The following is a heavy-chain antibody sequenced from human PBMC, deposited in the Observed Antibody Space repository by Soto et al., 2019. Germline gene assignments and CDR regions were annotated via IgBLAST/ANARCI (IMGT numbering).Heavy chain of an antibody. V-gene: IGHV3-23*01. CDR3: AKDHLGGAVADSFDY. J-gene: IGHJ4*02. CDR1: GFTFNGYA. D-gene: IGHD6-19*01. CDR2: VTSGGTTT. Sequence: EVQLLESGGGLVQPGGSLRLSCTASGFTFNGYAMNWVRQAPGKGLEWVSAVTSGGTTTYYADSVKGRFTISRDNSRSMVYLQMNRLGVEDTAIYYCAKDHLGGAVADSFDYWGRGTLVTVSS.